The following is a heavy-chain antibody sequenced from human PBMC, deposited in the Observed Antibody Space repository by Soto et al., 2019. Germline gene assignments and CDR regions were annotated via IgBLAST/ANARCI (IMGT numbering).Heavy chain of an antibody. CDR1: GGTFSSYA. V-gene: IGHV1-69*13. D-gene: IGHD2-15*01. J-gene: IGHJ4*02. CDR3: ASLGYCSGGSCYSHPD. Sequence: SVKVSCKASGGTFSSYAISWVRQAPGQGLEWMGGIIPIFGTANYAQKFQGRVTITADESTSTAYMELSSLRSEDTAVYYCASLGYCSGGSCYSHPDWGQGTLVTVSS. CDR2: IIPIFGTA.